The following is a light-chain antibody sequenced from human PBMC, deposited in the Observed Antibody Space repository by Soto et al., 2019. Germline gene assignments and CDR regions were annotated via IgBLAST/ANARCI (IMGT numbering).Light chain of an antibody. Sequence: EIVLTQSPATLSSFPGDRVTLSCRASQAVNTRLAWYQHKPGQAPRLLIYLASNRAAGVPARVSGSGSGTDFTLTISDVEPEDFAVYYCHQYYKWPLTFGGGTKV. CDR1: QAVNTR. CDR3: HQYYKWPLT. CDR2: LAS. V-gene: IGKV3D-11*01. J-gene: IGKJ4*01.